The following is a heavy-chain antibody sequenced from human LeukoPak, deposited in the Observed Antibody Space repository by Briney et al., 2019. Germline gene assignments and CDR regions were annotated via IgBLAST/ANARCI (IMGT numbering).Heavy chain of an antibody. CDR3: AHSGYSYGYLREYFQH. Sequence: GGSLSLSWAASGFTFGSFWMSWVGQAPGRGREWWANIKQDGSEKYYVDSVKGRFTISRDNAKNSLYLQMNSLRAEDTAVYYCAHSGYSYGYLREYFQHWGQGTLVTVSS. D-gene: IGHD5-18*01. CDR2: IKQDGSEK. J-gene: IGHJ1*01. V-gene: IGHV3-7*01. CDR1: GFTFGSFW.